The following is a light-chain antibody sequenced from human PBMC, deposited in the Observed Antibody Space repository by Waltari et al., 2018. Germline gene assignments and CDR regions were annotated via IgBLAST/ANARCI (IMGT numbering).Light chain of an antibody. CDR1: QSVSTY. V-gene: IGKV3-11*01. Sequence: EIVLTQSPANLSLSPGASVTLSCRASQSVSTYLAWYQQKPGQAPRLLIYDASTRATGIPARFVGSGSETDFTLTISRLEPEDFAVYYCQERSNWPGGSFGGGTKVEIK. J-gene: IGKJ4*01. CDR2: DAS. CDR3: QERSNWPGGS.